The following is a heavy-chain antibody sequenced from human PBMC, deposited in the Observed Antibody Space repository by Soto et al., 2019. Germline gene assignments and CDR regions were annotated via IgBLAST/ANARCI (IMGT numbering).Heavy chain of an antibody. D-gene: IGHD2-2*01. CDR1: GYSFTSYW. CDR2: IYPGDSDT. CDR3: ARLSDIVVVPAAIHYYYYGMDV. V-gene: IGHV5-51*01. Sequence: GESLKISCKGSGYSFTSYWIGWVRQMPGKGLEWMGIIYPGDSDTRYSPSFQGQVTISADKSISTAYLQWSSLKASDTAMYYCARLSDIVVVPAAIHYYYYGMDVWGQGTTVTV. J-gene: IGHJ6*02.